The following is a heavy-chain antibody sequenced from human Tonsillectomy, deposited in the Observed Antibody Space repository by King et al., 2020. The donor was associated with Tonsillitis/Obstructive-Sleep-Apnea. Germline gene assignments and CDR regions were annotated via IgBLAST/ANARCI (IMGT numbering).Heavy chain of an antibody. J-gene: IGHJ5*02. Sequence: VQLVESGGGVVRPGGSLRLSCAASGFTFDDYGMSWVRQAPGKGLEWVSGINWNGGSTGYAYSVKGRFTITRDNAKNSLYLQMNSLRAEDTALYYCARDDYCSSTSCNTGWFDPWGQGTLVTVSS. D-gene: IGHD2-2*02. V-gene: IGHV3-20*04. CDR3: ARDDYCSSTSCNTGWFDP. CDR1: GFTFDDYG. CDR2: INWNGGST.